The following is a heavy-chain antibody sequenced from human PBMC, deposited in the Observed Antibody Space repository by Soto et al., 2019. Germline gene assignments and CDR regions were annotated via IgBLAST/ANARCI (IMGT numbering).Heavy chain of an antibody. CDR2: IRSKANSYAT. V-gene: IGHV3-73*01. Sequence: EVQLVESGGGLVQPGGSLKLSCAASGFTFSGSAMHWVRQASGKGLEWFGRIRSKANSYATAYAASVKGRFTISRDDSKNTAYLQMNSLKTEDTAVYYCTWDAATYAFDIWGQGTMVTVSS. CDR1: GFTFSGSA. J-gene: IGHJ3*02. D-gene: IGHD2-15*01. CDR3: TWDAATYAFDI.